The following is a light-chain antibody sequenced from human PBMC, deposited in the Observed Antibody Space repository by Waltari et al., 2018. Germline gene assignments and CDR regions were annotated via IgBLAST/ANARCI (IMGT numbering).Light chain of an antibody. V-gene: IGKV1-33*01. Sequence: DIQMTQSPSSLSAFVGDRVTITCQASQDISNYLNWYQQKPGKAPKLLIYDASNLETGVPSRFSGSGSGTDFTFTISSLQPEDIATYYCQQYDNLLPGFGQGTRLEIK. CDR2: DAS. CDR1: QDISNY. CDR3: QQYDNLLPG. J-gene: IGKJ5*01.